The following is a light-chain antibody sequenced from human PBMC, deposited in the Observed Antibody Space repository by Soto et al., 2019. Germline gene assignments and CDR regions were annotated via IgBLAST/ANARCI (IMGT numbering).Light chain of an antibody. CDR2: KAS. Sequence: DIQMTQSPSTLSASVGDRVTITCRASQSISSWLAWYQQKPGKAPKLLIYKASSLETGVPSRFSGSGSGTDSTLMIRSLQPDDFTRYYCQPYRRSCPWTFGQGTKVEIE. CDR1: QSISSW. CDR3: QPYRRSCPWT. V-gene: IGKV1-5*03. J-gene: IGKJ1*01.